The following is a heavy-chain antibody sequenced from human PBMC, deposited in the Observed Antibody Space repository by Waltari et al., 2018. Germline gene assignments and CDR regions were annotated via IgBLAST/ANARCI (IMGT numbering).Heavy chain of an antibody. D-gene: IGHD6-13*01. CDR2: FYRGGSI. V-gene: IGHV3-66*02. J-gene: IGHJ6*02. CDR3: ARASIAALYYYYYGMDV. Sequence: EGHLLESGGGVVQPGGSLRLSCAASGFTVSSTYMSWVRQAPGKGLEWVSVFYRGGSIYYADSVKGRFTISRDNSNNTLYLQMNSLRAEDTAVYYCARASIAALYYYYYGMDVWGQGTTVTVSS. CDR1: GFTVSSTY.